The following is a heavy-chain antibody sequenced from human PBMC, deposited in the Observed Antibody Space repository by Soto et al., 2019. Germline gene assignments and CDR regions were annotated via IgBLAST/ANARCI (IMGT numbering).Heavy chain of an antibody. V-gene: IGHV1-69*13. D-gene: IGHD2-15*01. CDR2: GSPIFGTA. Sequence: SVKASCKASGGTFISYAFSWVRMAPGQGQEWVGGGSPIFGTANYAQKFQGRVTITADDSTSTAYMELSSLRSEDTAVYYCARVGSGSRRSWFEPWGQGTLVNVSS. CDR3: ARVGSGSRRSWFEP. CDR1: GGTFISYA. J-gene: IGHJ5*02.